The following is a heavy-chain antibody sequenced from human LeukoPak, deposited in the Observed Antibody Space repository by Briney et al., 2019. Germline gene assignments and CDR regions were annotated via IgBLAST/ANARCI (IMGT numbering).Heavy chain of an antibody. Sequence: ASVRVSCKASGYTFTSYDINWVRQATGQGLEWMGWRNPNSGNTGYAQKFQGRVTMTRNTSISTAYMELSSLRSEDTAVYYCAGXXXXXXXXLSAEYFQHWGQGTLVTVSS. CDR2: RNPNSGNT. CDR3: AGXXXXXXXXLSAEYFQH. V-gene: IGHV1-8*01. CDR1: GYTFTSYD. J-gene: IGHJ1*01.